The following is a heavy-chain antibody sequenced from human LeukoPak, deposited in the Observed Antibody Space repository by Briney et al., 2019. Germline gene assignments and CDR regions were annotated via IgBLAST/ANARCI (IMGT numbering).Heavy chain of an antibody. CDR3: ARHGVRVGSLRY. Sequence: SETLSLTCTVSGGSISSYYWSWNRQPPGKGLEWIGYVYDSGITSYNPSLESRVTVSVDTSRNQISLKLSSVTAADTAVYYCARHGVRVGSLRYWGQGTLVTVSS. CDR2: VYDSGIT. D-gene: IGHD1-26*01. CDR1: GGSISSYY. J-gene: IGHJ4*02. V-gene: IGHV4-59*08.